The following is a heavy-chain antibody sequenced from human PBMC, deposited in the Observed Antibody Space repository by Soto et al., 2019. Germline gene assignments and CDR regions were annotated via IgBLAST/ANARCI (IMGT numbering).Heavy chain of an antibody. CDR3: ARQASYWQGGGGWFDP. V-gene: IGHV3-13*01. CDR2: IGTQHDT. D-gene: IGHD2-8*02. Sequence: EVQLVESGGGLVQPGGSLRLSCAASGFTFSAYDMHWVRQTTGKGLEWVAAIGTQHDTYYPDSVKGRFTISRENAKNSFYFQRNALRAGDPAVYFCARQASYWQGGGGWFDPWGQGTLVTVSS. CDR1: GFTFSAYD. J-gene: IGHJ5*02.